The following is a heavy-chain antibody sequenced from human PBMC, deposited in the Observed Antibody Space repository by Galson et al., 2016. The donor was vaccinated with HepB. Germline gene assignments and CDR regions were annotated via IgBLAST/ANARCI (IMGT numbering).Heavy chain of an antibody. Sequence: SLRLSCAASGFTFSVYYMSWIRQAPGKGLEWVAYISSGGNYTYNADSVKGRFAISRDNAKNSLYLQMNSLRAEDTAVYYCARDLLYSQYGLDSWGQGTLVTVSS. D-gene: IGHD4-11*01. CDR2: ISSGGNYT. CDR1: GFTFSVYY. CDR3: ARDLLYSQYGLDS. V-gene: IGHV3-11*06. J-gene: IGHJ4*02.